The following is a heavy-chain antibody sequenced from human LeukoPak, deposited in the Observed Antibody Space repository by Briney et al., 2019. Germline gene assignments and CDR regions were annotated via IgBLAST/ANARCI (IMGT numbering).Heavy chain of an antibody. CDR2: IYYSGST. Sequence: SETLSLTCTVSGGSISSYYWSWIRQPPGKGLEWIGYIYYSGSTNYNPSLKSRVTISVDTSKNQFSLKLSSVTAADTAVYYCASPVVVPAAMGYYYYYGMDVWGQGTTVTVSS. CDR1: GGSISSYY. D-gene: IGHD2-2*01. J-gene: IGHJ6*02. V-gene: IGHV4-59*08. CDR3: ASPVVVPAAMGYYYYYGMDV.